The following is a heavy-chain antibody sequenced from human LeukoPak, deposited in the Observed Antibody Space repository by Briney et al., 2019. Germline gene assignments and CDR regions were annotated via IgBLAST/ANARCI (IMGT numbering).Heavy chain of an antibody. J-gene: IGHJ4*02. CDR3: AKDYIVAAPTGFDY. CDR1: GFTISSHW. CDR2: IKQDGSEK. V-gene: IGHV3-7*05. D-gene: IGHD6-13*01. Sequence: GGSLRLSCAASGFTISSHWMNWVRQAPGKGLEWVANIKQDGSEKYYVDSVKGRFTISRDSAENSLYLQMNSLRAEDTAVYYCAKDYIVAAPTGFDYWGQGTLVTVSS.